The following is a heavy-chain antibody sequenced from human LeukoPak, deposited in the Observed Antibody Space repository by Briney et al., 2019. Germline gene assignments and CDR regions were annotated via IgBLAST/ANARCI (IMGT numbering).Heavy chain of an antibody. D-gene: IGHD3-22*01. Sequence: ASVKVSCKAFGYTFTSYGISWVRQAPGQGLEWMGWITTYNGNTNYAQNLQGRVTMTTDTSTSTAYMELRSLRSDDTALYYCARVGGDYYDSSGYYPLDYWGQGTLVTVSS. CDR2: ITTYNGNT. CDR1: GYTFTSYG. J-gene: IGHJ4*02. CDR3: ARVGGDYYDSSGYYPLDY. V-gene: IGHV1-18*01.